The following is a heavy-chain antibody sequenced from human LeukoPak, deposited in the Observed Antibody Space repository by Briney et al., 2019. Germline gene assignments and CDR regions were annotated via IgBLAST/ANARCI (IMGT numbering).Heavy chain of an antibody. D-gene: IGHD2-2*01. Sequence: GSLRLSCAASGFSFNNYAMSWVRQAPGKGLEWVSGIGDRITTYYGDSVKGRFIISRDNSKNTLYLQMNSLRAEDTAVYYCARVRKDIVVVPGAMRDTYYFDYWGQGTLVTVSS. CDR3: ARVRKDIVVVPGAMRDTYYFDY. J-gene: IGHJ4*02. CDR1: GFSFNNYA. V-gene: IGHV3-23*01. CDR2: IGDRITT.